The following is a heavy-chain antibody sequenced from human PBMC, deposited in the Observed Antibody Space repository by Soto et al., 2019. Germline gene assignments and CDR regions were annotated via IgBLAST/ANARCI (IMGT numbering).Heavy chain of an antibody. CDR3: AREAGGSSTGRSPFDI. CDR1: GGSISSGGCY. J-gene: IGHJ3*02. CDR2: IYYSGST. Sequence: QVQLQESGPGLVKPSQTLSLTCTVSGGSISSGGCYWSWIRQHPGKGLEWVGYIYYSGSTYYNPSLESGFTISVDTSKNQFSLKLSSVTAADTAVYYWAREAGGSSTGRSPFDIWGQGTMVTVSS. D-gene: IGHD1-26*01. V-gene: IGHV4-31*03.